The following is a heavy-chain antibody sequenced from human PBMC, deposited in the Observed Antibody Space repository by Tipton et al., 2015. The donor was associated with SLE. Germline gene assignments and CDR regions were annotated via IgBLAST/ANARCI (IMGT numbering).Heavy chain of an antibody. V-gene: IGHV3-33*06. CDR1: GFIFSSFG. D-gene: IGHD3-10*01. J-gene: IGHJ6*03. CDR2: IWSDGHNK. Sequence: SLRLSCAASGFIFSSFGMYWVRQAPGKGLEWVAVIWSDGHNKYYGDSVKGRFTISRDNSKNTLYLQMNSLRAEDTAVYYCAKRDLVRGVSWNYFYMDVWGKGTTVIVSS. CDR3: AKRDLVRGVSWNYFYMDV.